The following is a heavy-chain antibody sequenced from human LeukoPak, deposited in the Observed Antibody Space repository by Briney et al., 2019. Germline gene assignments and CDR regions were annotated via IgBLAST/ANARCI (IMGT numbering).Heavy chain of an antibody. CDR3: APGAYTYGTTFDY. Sequence: PGGSLRLSCAASGFTVSGNLMSWVRQAPGEGLERVSAIFSGGGTYYADSVKGRFIISTDNSKNTLYLQMSSLRAEDTAVYYCAPGAYTYGTTFDYWGQGTLVTVSS. CDR1: GFTVSGNL. J-gene: IGHJ4*02. CDR2: IFSGGGT. D-gene: IGHD5-18*01. V-gene: IGHV3-66*01.